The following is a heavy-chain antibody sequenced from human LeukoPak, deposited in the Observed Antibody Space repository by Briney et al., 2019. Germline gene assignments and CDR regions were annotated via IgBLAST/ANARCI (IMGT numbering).Heavy chain of an antibody. V-gene: IGHV4-61*02. J-gene: IGHJ4*02. CDR3: ARDRGVYCSSTSCQDY. D-gene: IGHD2-2*01. Sequence: PSQTLSLTCTVSGGSISSGSYYWSWIRQPAGKGLEWIGRIYTSGSTNYNPSLKSRVTISVDTSKNQFSLKLSSVTAADTAVYYCARDRGVYCSSTSCQDYWGQGTLVTVSS. CDR1: GGSISSGSYY. CDR2: IYTSGST.